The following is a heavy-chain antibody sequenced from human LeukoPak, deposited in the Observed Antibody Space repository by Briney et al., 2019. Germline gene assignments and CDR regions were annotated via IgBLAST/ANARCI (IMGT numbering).Heavy chain of an antibody. Sequence: PSETLSLTCTVSSGSVSGTSYSWGWIRQPPGKGLEWIGSISYSGSTHYNPSLKSRVTISVDTSRDQFSLKVTSVTAADMAVYYCARRGSSPIFDYLGQGTLVTVSS. V-gene: IGHV4-39*01. J-gene: IGHJ4*02. CDR3: ARRGSSPIFDY. CDR2: ISYSGST. CDR1: SGSVSGTSYS. D-gene: IGHD6-6*01.